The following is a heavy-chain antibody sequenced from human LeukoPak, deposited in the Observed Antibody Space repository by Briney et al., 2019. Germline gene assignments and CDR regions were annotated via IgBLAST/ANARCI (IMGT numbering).Heavy chain of an antibody. CDR1: GFTFSSYA. J-gene: IGHJ4*02. Sequence: PGGSLRLSCAASGFTFSSYAMSWVRQAPGKGLEWVSAISGSGGSTYYADSVKGRFTISRDNSKNTLYLQMNSLRAEDTAVYYCADDLVATTLFRYWGQGTLVTVSS. CDR2: ISGSGGST. D-gene: IGHD2-15*01. V-gene: IGHV3-23*01. CDR3: ADDLVATTLFRY.